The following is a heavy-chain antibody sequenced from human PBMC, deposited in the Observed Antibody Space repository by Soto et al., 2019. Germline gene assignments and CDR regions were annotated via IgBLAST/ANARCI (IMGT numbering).Heavy chain of an antibody. Sequence: QVQLVQSGAEVKKPGSSVKVSCKASGGTFSSYTISWVRQAPGQGLEWMGRIIPILGIANYAQKFQGRVTITADKXTXXGYMELSRLRSEDTAGYYCASVYCRGGSCYSPHYYWGQGTLVTVSS. D-gene: IGHD2-15*01. CDR2: IIPILGIA. CDR1: GGTFSSYT. CDR3: ASVYCRGGSCYSPHYY. V-gene: IGHV1-69*02. J-gene: IGHJ4*02.